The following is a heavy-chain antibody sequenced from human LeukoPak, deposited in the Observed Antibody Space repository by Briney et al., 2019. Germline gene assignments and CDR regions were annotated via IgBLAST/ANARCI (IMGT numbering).Heavy chain of an antibody. V-gene: IGHV1-24*01. CDR2: FDPEDGET. CDR3: ARAEGIYDSSGYYVYYFDY. Sequence: ASVKVSCKVSGYTLTELSMHWVRQAPGKGLEWMGGFDPEDGETIYAQKLQGRVTMTTDTSTSTAYMELRSLRSDDTAVYYCARAEGIYDSSGYYVYYFDYWGQGTLVTVSS. CDR1: GYTLTELS. D-gene: IGHD3-22*01. J-gene: IGHJ4*02.